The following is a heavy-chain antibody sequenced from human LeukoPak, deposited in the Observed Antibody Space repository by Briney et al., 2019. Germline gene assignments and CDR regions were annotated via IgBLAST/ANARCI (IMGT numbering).Heavy chain of an antibody. CDR2: IYYSRNT. D-gene: IGHD3-22*01. Sequence: PSETLSLTCTVSGGSINSYYWSWIRQPPGRGLGWIGYIYYSRNTNYNPSLKSRVTISVDTSKNQLSLKLSSVTAADTAVYYCARDRYHYDSSGYYFDHWGQGTLVTVSS. V-gene: IGHV4-59*01. J-gene: IGHJ4*02. CDR1: GGSINSYY. CDR3: ARDRYHYDSSGYYFDH.